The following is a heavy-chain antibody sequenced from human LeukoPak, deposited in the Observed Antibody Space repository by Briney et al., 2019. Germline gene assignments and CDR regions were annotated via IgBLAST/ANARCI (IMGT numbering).Heavy chain of an antibody. V-gene: IGHV4-4*07. D-gene: IGHD6-19*01. Sequence: SETLSLTCTVSGGSISSYYWSWIRQPAGKGLEWIGRIYTSGSTNYNPSLKSRVTMSVDTSKNQFSLKLSSVTAADTAVYYCARTDSSGWPVPPSWFDPWGQGTLVTVSS. CDR2: IYTSGST. J-gene: IGHJ5*02. CDR3: ARTDSSGWPVPPSWFDP. CDR1: GGSISSYY.